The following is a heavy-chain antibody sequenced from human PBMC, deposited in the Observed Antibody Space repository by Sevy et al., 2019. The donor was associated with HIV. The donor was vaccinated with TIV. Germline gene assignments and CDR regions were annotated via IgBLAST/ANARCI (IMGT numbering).Heavy chain of an antibody. V-gene: IGHV1-18*01. D-gene: IGHD3-3*01. CDR1: GYTFTNYA. CDR2: ISGFNGDT. J-gene: IGHJ4*02. CDR3: VRGTTFYDFWTGGDY. Sequence: ASVKVSCKASGYTFTNYAISWVRQAPGQGLEWMGWISGFNGDTKNAEKFQGRITMNTDTSTKTAYMDLRSLRSDDTAVYYCVRGTTFYDFWTGGDYWGQGTLVTVSS.